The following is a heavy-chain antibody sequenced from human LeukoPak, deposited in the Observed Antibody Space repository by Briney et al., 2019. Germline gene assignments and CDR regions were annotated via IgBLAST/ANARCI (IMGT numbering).Heavy chain of an antibody. D-gene: IGHD5-24*01. CDR1: GFSFSTYW. CDR3: ARGQYTDGLSY. Sequence: HPGGSLRLSCAASGFSFSTYWMTWVRHAPGMGLEWVAIIKPDGSEKYYVDSVKGRFTISRDNAENSLFLQMNGLRPEDTAVFYCARGQYTDGLSYWGQGTLVTVSS. V-gene: IGHV3-7*03. CDR2: IKPDGSEK. J-gene: IGHJ4*02.